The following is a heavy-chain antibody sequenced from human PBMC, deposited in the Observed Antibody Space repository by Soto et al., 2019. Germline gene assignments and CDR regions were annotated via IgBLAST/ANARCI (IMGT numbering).Heavy chain of an antibody. Sequence: EVQLLESGGGLVQPGGSLRLSCAASGFTFSSYAMSWVRQAPGKGLEWVSAIRSSGAGTYHANSVKGRFTISRDNSKNTLHLQMGSLRAEDTAIYYCAKPYCSSASCYEVYWYFDLWGRGTLVTVSS. CDR2: IRSSGAGT. J-gene: IGHJ2*01. D-gene: IGHD2-2*01. CDR3: AKPYCSSASCYEVYWYFDL. CDR1: GFTFSSYA. V-gene: IGHV3-23*01.